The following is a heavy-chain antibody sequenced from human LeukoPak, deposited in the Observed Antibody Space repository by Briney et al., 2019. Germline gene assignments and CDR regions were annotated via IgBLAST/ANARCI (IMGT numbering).Heavy chain of an antibody. CDR1: GYTFTSYA. CDR2: INTNTGNP. D-gene: IGHD3-9*01. V-gene: IGHV7-4-1*02. Sequence: ASVKVSCKASGYTFTSYAMNWVRQAPGQGLEWMGWINTNTGNPTYAQGFAGRFVFSLDTSVSTAYLQISSLKAEDTAVYYCARNTFFDILTGYYSDDAFDIWGQRTMVTVSS. CDR3: ARNTFFDILTGYYSDDAFDI. J-gene: IGHJ3*02.